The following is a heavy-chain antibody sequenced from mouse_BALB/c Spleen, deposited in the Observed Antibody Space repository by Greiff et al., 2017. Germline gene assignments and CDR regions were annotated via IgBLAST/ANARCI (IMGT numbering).Heavy chain of an antibody. V-gene: IGHV5-15*02. Sequence: KLVESGGGLVQPGGSRKLSCAASGFTFSDYGMAWVRQAPGKGPEWVAFISNLAYSIYYADTVTGRFTIYRENAKNTLYLEMSSLRSEDTAMYYCARDLGRNYFDYWGQGTTLTVSS. CDR3: ARDLGRNYFDY. CDR2: ISNLAYSI. D-gene: IGHD4-1*01. J-gene: IGHJ2*01. CDR1: GFTFSDYG.